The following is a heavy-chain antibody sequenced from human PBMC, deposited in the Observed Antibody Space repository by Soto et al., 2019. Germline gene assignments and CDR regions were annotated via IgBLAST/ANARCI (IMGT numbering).Heavy chain of an antibody. CDR1: GYTFIGYY. CDR2: INPNSGST. Sequence: QVQLVQSGAEVKKPGASVKVSCKASGYTFIGYYIHWVRQAPGQGLEWVGRINPNSGSTVYAQKFQGRATMTRDMSTSTVFMALSSLRSDDTAIYYCARDKQLGDNYYGMDVWGQGTTVTVSS. V-gene: IGHV1-2*06. D-gene: IGHD6-6*01. CDR3: ARDKQLGDNYYGMDV. J-gene: IGHJ6*02.